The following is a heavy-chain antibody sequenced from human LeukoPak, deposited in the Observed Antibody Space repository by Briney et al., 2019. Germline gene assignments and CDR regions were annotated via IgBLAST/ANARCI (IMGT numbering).Heavy chain of an antibody. J-gene: IGHJ4*02. CDR1: GGSISSGSYY. CDR2: IYYSGST. V-gene: IGHV4-39*01. D-gene: IGHD6-19*01. CDR3: ARLNWRSGSTYYLDY. Sequence: SETLSLTCTVSGGSISSGSYYWGWIRQPPGKGLEWIGSIYYSGSTYYNPSLKSRVTISVYTSKNQFSLKLCSVTAADTAVYYCARLNWRSGSTYYLDYRGQGTLVTVSS.